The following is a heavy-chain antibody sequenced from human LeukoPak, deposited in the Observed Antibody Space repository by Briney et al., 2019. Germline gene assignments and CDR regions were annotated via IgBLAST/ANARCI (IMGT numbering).Heavy chain of an antibody. CDR3: ARGVRYFDWLQGRENVYYMDV. Sequence: PSQTLSLTCAVSGGSISSGGYSWSWIRQPPGKGLEWIGNIYYSGSTYYNPSLKSRVTISVDTSKNQFSLKLSSVTAADTAVYYCARGVRYFDWLQGRENVYYMDVWGKGTTVTISS. CDR1: GGSISSGGYS. D-gene: IGHD3-9*01. J-gene: IGHJ6*03. CDR2: IYYSGST. V-gene: IGHV4-30-4*07.